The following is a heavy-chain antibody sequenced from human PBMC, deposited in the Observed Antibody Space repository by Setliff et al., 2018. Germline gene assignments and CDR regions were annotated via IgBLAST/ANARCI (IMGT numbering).Heavy chain of an antibody. V-gene: IGHV4-59*12. CDR2: IYYSGST. Sequence: SETLSLTCTVSGGSISNYYWSWIRQPPGKGLEWIGYIYYSGSTNSIPSLKSRVTISVDTSKNQLSLKLSSVTAADTAVYYCARDQGYCGSASCYAQLWFDPWGQGTLVTVSS. CDR1: GGSISNYY. CDR3: ARDQGYCGSASCYAQLWFDP. J-gene: IGHJ5*02. D-gene: IGHD2-2*01.